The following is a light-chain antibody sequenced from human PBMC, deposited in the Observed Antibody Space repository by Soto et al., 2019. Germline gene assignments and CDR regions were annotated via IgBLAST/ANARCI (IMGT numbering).Light chain of an antibody. CDR3: QQYNNRPWT. CDR2: GAS. Sequence: EKVMTQSPATLSVSPGERATLSCRASQSVSSDLAWYQQKPGQAPRLLIYGASTRATGIPARFSGSGSGTEFTLIISSLQSEDFPVYYCQQYNNRPWTFGQGTKVEIK. CDR1: QSVSSD. V-gene: IGKV3-15*01. J-gene: IGKJ1*01.